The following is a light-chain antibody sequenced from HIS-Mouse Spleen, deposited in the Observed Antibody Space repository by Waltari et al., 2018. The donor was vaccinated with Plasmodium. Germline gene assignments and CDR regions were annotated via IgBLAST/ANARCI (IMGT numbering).Light chain of an antibody. J-gene: IGKJ1*01. CDR1: NRISSR. V-gene: IGKV1-5*03. CDR3: QQYNSYWT. CDR2: KAS. Sequence: DIQMTQSPSTLSASVADRVTITSRASNRISSRLAWYQQKPGKAPKLLIYKASSLVSGVPSRFSGSGSGTEFTLTISSLQPDDFATYSCQQYNSYWTFGQGTKVEIK.